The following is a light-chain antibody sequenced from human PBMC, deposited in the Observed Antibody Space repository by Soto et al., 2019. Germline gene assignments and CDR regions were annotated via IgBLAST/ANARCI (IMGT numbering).Light chain of an antibody. V-gene: IGLV2-14*01. Sequence: QSVLTQPASVSRSPGQSITISCTGTSGDVGGYNYVSWYQQHPGKAPKLMIYDVSNRPAGVSNRFSGSKSGNTASLTISGLQAEDEADYYCSSYTSSSSYNYGFGTGTKVTVL. CDR3: SSYTSSSSYNYG. J-gene: IGLJ1*01. CDR2: DVS. CDR1: SGDVGGYNY.